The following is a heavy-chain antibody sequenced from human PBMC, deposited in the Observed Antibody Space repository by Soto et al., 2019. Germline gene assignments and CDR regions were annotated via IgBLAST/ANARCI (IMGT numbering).Heavy chain of an antibody. J-gene: IGHJ3*02. CDR2: IYYSGST. CDR3: ARDSPLEYSGYDYPVNAFDI. D-gene: IGHD5-12*01. Sequence: PSETLSLTCTVSGGSISSYYWSWIRQPPGKGLEWIGYIYYSGSTNYNPSLKSRVTISVDTSKNQFSLKLSSVTAADTAVYYCARDSPLEYSGYDYPVNAFDIWGQGTMVTVSS. CDR1: GGSISSYY. V-gene: IGHV4-59*01.